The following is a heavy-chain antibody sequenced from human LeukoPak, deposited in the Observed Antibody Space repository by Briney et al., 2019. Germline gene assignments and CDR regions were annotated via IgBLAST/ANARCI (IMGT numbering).Heavy chain of an antibody. D-gene: IGHD3-3*01. V-gene: IGHV4-34*01. Sequence: PSETLSLTCAVYGGSFSGYYWSWIRQPPGKGLEWIGEINHSGGTNYNPSLKSRVTISVDTSKNQFSLKLSSVTAADTAVYFCAGTEVRVTRFGVEQPGYYLDVWGKGTTVTVSS. CDR2: INHSGGT. CDR1: GGSFSGYY. J-gene: IGHJ6*03. CDR3: AGTEVRVTRFGVEQPGYYLDV.